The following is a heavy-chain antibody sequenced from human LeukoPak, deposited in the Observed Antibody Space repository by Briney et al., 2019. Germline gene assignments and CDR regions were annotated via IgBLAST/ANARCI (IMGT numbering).Heavy chain of an antibody. D-gene: IGHD5-12*01. CDR2: ISSSGSTI. Sequence: PGGSLRLSCAASGFTFSSYEMNWVRQAPGKGLEWVSYISSSGSTIYYADSVKGRFTISRDNARSSLFLQMSSLRAADTAVYYCARDSNAYSGYLDYHHYYYMDVWGKGTTVTISS. CDR1: GFTFSSYE. V-gene: IGHV3-48*03. J-gene: IGHJ6*03. CDR3: ARDSNAYSGYLDYHHYYYMDV.